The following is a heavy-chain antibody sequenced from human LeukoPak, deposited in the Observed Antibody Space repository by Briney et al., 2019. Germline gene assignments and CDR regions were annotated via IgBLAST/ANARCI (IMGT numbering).Heavy chain of an antibody. D-gene: IGHD6-13*01. Sequence: SETLSLTCTVSGGSINSYYWSWIRQPAGKGLEWIGRIYSSGSTNYNPSLKSRVIMSVDTSKNQFSLKLSSMTAADTAVYYCARGGSSSNNWIDPWGQGTLVTVSS. CDR3: ARGGSSSNNWIDP. J-gene: IGHJ5*02. CDR1: GGSINSYY. CDR2: IYSSGST. V-gene: IGHV4-4*07.